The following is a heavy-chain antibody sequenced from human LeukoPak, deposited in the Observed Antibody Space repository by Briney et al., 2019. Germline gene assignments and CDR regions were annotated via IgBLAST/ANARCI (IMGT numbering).Heavy chain of an antibody. V-gene: IGHV4-34*01. J-gene: IGHJ5*02. Sequence: SETLSLTCAVYGGSFSGYYWSWIRQPPGKGLEWIGEINHSGSTNYNPSLKSRVTISVDTSKNQFSLKLSSVTAADTAVYYCAGVGGWSSSSRSRLNWFDPWGQGTLVTVSS. D-gene: IGHD6-6*01. CDR2: INHSGST. CDR1: GGSFSGYY. CDR3: AGVGGWSSSSRSRLNWFDP.